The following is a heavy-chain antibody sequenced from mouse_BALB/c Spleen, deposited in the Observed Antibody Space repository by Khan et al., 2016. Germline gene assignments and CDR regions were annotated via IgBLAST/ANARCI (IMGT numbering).Heavy chain of an antibody. J-gene: IGHJ2*01. CDR2: VIPSNAYT. CDR3: AREGWLLGYFNY. Sequence: VQLQESGAELARPGASVKMSCKASGYTFTSYTMHWVKQGPGQGLEWIGYVIPSNAYTNYNQKFKDKATLTADKSPSTAYMQLSSLTSEDSAVYYCAREGWLLGYFNYWGQGTTLTVSS. D-gene: IGHD2-3*01. V-gene: IGHV1-4*01. CDR1: GYTFTSYT.